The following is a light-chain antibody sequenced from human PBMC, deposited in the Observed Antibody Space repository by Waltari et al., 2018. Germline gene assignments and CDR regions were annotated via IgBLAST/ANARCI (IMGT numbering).Light chain of an antibody. CDR3: SSYTSSSTVV. CDR1: SSDGGGYHY. CDR2: EVS. J-gene: IGLJ2*01. Sequence: QSALTQPASVSGSPGQSITISCTGTSSDGGGYHYVSWYHQHPGKAPKLMIYEVSNRPSGVSNRFSGSKSGNTASLTISGLQAEDEADYYCSSYTSSSTVVFGGGTKLTVL. V-gene: IGLV2-14*01.